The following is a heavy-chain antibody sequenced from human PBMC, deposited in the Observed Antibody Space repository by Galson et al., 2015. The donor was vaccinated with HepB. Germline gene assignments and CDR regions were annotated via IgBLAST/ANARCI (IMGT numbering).Heavy chain of an antibody. J-gene: IGHJ6*02. CDR1: GFSLRTSGMC. V-gene: IGHV2-70*11. Sequence: PALVKPTQTLTLTCTFSGFSLRTSGMCVSWIRQPPGKALEWLARIDWDDDKYYSTSLKTRLTISKDTSKNQVVLTMTNMDPVDTATYYCARIPLAAAGIYYGMDVWGQGTTVTVSS. D-gene: IGHD6-13*01. CDR3: ARIPLAAAGIYYGMDV. CDR2: IDWDDDK.